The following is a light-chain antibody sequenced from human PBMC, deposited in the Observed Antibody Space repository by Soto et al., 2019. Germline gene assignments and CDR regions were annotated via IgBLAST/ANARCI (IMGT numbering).Light chain of an antibody. CDR2: GAS. CDR1: QSVSSSY. CDR3: QQYGSSPIT. J-gene: IGKJ4*01. Sequence: EIVLTQSPGTLSLSPWERATLSRRASQSVSSSYLAWYQQKPGQAPRLLIYGASSRATGIPDRFSGRGSGTDCTLTISRLEPEDFAVYDCQQYGSSPITFGGGTKVDIK. V-gene: IGKV3-20*01.